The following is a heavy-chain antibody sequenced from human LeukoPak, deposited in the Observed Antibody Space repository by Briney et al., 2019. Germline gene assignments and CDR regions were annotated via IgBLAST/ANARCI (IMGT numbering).Heavy chain of an antibody. CDR1: GFTFSSYV. CDR3: ANPAWSGYLFVDY. D-gene: IGHD3-3*01. Sequence: PGGSLRLSCAASGFTFSSYVMSWVRQAPGKGLEWVSGISGSGDSTNYADSVKGRLTISRDNSKNTLYLQMNSLRAEDTAVYYCANPAWSGYLFVDYWGQGTLVTVSS. J-gene: IGHJ4*02. V-gene: IGHV3-23*01. CDR2: ISGSGDST.